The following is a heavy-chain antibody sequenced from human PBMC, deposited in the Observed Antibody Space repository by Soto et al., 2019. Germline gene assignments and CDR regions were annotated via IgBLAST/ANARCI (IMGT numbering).Heavy chain of an antibody. CDR1: GYTFTSYG. V-gene: IGHV1-18*01. J-gene: IGHJ4*02. Sequence: QVQLVQSGAEVKKPGASVKVSGKASGYTFTSYGISWVRQAPGQGLERMGWISAYNGNTNYAQKLQGRITMNTDTSTSTAYMELRSLRSADTAVYYCASTRGYDILTGWGQGTLVTVAS. CDR3: ASTRGYDILTG. CDR2: ISAYNGNT. D-gene: IGHD3-9*01.